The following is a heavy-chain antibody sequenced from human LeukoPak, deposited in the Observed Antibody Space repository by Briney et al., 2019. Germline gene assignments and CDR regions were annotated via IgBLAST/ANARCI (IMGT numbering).Heavy chain of an antibody. D-gene: IGHD2-21*02. V-gene: IGHV3-74*01. CDR3: ARGNRDCSVTPSFYMDV. J-gene: IGHJ6*03. CDR1: GFIFSNYW. Sequence: PGGSLRLSCVGSGFIFSNYWMDWVRQVPGKGLEWVARIKNDGSDTTYADFVKGRVTLSRDNAKNIVLQMDSLRVEDTAIYFCARGNRDCSVTPSFYMDVWGKGTTVTISS. CDR2: IKNDGSDT.